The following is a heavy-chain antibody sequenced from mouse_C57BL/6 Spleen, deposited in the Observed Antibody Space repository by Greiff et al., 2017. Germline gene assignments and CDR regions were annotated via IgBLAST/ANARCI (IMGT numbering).Heavy chain of an antibody. J-gene: IGHJ2*01. CDR2: ISYDGSN. CDR3: ARSSTYYYFDY. CDR1: GYSITSGYY. Sequence: EVKLMESGPGLVKPSQSLSLTCSVTGYSITSGYYWNWIRQFPGNKLEWMGYISYDGSNNYNPSLNNRISITRDTSKNQFFLKLNSVTTEDTATYYCARSSTYYYFDYWGQGTTLTVSS. D-gene: IGHD5-1*01. V-gene: IGHV3-6*01.